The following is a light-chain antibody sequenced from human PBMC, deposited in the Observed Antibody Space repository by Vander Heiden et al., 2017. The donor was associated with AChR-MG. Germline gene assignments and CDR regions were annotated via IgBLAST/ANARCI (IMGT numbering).Light chain of an antibody. J-gene: IGLJ3*02. Sequence: QSALTQPASVSGSPGQSITSSCTGTSSYVGCYNYVSWYQQHPGKAPKLMISDVSNRPSGVSNRFSGSKSGNTASLTISGLQAEDEADYYCSSYITSSTVWVFGGGTKLTVL. CDR1: SSYVGCYNY. V-gene: IGLV2-14*01. CDR3: SSYITSSTVWV. CDR2: DVS.